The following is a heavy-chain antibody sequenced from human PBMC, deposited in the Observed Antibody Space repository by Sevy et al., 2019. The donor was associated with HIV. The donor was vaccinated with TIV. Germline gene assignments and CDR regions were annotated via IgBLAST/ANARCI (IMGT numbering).Heavy chain of an antibody. Sequence: SETLSLTCTVSGDSINTYYWSWIRQPPGKRLEWIGYVSHSGNTNYNPSLKSRVSMSVDTSTNQFSLKVKSVTAADTAVYYCARPRWDLVVVPGATPGCYFDSWGQGTLVTVSS. CDR3: ARPRWDLVVVPGATPGCYFDS. V-gene: IGHV4-59*08. J-gene: IGHJ4*02. CDR2: VSHSGNT. D-gene: IGHD2-2*02. CDR1: GDSINTYY.